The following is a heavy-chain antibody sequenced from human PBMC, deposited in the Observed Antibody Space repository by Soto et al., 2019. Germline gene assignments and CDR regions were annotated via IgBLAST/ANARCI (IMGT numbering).Heavy chain of an antibody. Sequence: EVQLLESGGGLVQPGGSLRLSCAASGFTFSSYAMNWVRQAPGKGLEWVSTISGSGGSTYYADSVKGRFTISRDNSKNTLYLQMNSLRAEDTAIYYCAKNVLFGELLPFDYWGQGTLVTVSS. V-gene: IGHV3-23*01. J-gene: IGHJ4*02. CDR1: GFTFSSYA. CDR3: AKNVLFGELLPFDY. CDR2: ISGSGGST. D-gene: IGHD3-10*02.